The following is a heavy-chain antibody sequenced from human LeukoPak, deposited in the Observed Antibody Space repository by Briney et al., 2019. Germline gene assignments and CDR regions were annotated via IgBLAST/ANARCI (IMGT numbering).Heavy chain of an antibody. CDR1: GGTFSSYA. D-gene: IGHD3-22*01. J-gene: IGHJ6*02. CDR3: ARMSSGSDTAYYYGMDV. V-gene: IGHV1-69*13. Sequence: ASVKVSCKASGGTFSSYAISWVRQAPGQGLEWMEGIIPIFGTANYAQKFQGRVTITADESTSTAYMELSSLRSEDTAVYYCARMSSGSDTAYYYGMDVWGQGTTVTVSS. CDR2: IIPIFGTA.